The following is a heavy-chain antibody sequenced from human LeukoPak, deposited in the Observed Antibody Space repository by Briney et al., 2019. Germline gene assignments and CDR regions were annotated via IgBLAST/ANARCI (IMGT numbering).Heavy chain of an antibody. CDR3: ARGRQDVTMIVVVMTAVSYYLDV. V-gene: IGHV4-34*01. D-gene: IGHD3-22*01. J-gene: IGHJ6*03. CDR2: MNPSGST. Sequence: SETLSLTCPVYGGSFSGYYWTWIRQTPEKGLEWIGEMNPSGSTKYNPSLKSRVTISVDTSKNQFSLELSSVTAADTAVYYCARGRQDVTMIVVVMTAVSYYLDVWGKGTTVTVS. CDR1: GGSFSGYY.